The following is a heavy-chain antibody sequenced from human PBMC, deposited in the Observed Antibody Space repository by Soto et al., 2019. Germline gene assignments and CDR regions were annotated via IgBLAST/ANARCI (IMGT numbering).Heavy chain of an antibody. CDR1: GGTFSSYA. CDR3: TRSQDSSSSLENVYYYYYGMDV. Sequence: QVQLVQSGAEVKKPGSSVTVSCKASGGTFSSYAISWVRQAPGQGLEWMGGIIPISDTTNYAQKFQDRVAITADASTTTAYRELSSRRSEDTAVYYCTRSQDSSSSLENVYYYYYGMDVWGQGTTVTVSS. CDR2: IIPISDTT. J-gene: IGHJ6*02. D-gene: IGHD2-2*01. V-gene: IGHV1-69*01.